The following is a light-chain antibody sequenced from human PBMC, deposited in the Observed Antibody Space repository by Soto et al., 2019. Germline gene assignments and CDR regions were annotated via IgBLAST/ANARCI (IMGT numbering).Light chain of an antibody. CDR3: HQSYRAPYT. Sequence: DIQMTQSPSSLSASVGDRVTITCRASQSIDTYLNWYQQKPGKAPTLLIYGASSLQGGVPSRFSGSGSGTDFTLTISSLQHEDSETYPCHQSYRAPYTFGQGTRLEIK. CDR2: GAS. V-gene: IGKV1-39*01. J-gene: IGKJ5*01. CDR1: QSIDTY.